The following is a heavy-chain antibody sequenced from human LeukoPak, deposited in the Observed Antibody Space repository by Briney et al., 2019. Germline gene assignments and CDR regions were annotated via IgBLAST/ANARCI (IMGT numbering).Heavy chain of an antibody. CDR2: INHSGST. CDR1: GGSFSGYY. D-gene: IGHD6-13*01. CDR3: ARGRSMGYFDY. J-gene: IGHJ4*02. V-gene: IGHV4-34*01. Sequence: SDTLSLTRAVYGGSFSGYYWSWVRQPPGKGLEWIGEINHSGSTNYNPSLKSRVTISVDTSKNQFSLKLSSVTAADTAVYYCARGRSMGYFDYWGQGTLVTVSS.